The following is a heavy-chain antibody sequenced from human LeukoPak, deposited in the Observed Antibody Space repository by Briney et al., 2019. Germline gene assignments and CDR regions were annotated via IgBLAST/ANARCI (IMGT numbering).Heavy chain of an antibody. CDR3: ARVVAVAGSFDY. V-gene: IGHV6-1*01. Sequence: SQTLSLTCAISGDSVSSNSASWNWIRQSPSRGLEWLGRTYYRSKWYNDYALSVKSRITINPDTSKNQFPLQLNSVTPEDTAVYYCARVVAVAGSFDYWGQGTLVTVSS. CDR2: TYYRSKWYN. D-gene: IGHD6-19*01. J-gene: IGHJ4*02. CDR1: GDSVSSNSAS.